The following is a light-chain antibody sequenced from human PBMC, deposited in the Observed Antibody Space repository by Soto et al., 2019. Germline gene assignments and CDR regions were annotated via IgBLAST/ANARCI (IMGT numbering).Light chain of an antibody. CDR1: SNDVGSYNH. CDR2: EVT. V-gene: IGLV2-14*01. Sequence: QSALTQTASVSGSPGQSITISCSGTSNDVGSYNHIAWYQQFPGKSPKLIIYEVTYRPSGVSHRFSASKSGNTASLTISGLQAEDEADYYCISYTGSSTSYVFGTGTKVTVL. J-gene: IGLJ1*01. CDR3: ISYTGSSTSYV.